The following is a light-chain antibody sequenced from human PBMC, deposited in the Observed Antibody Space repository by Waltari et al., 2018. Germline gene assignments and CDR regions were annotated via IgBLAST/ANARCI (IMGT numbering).Light chain of an antibody. J-gene: IGKJ3*01. CDR1: HSVSSSY. CDR2: GAS. CDR3: QQYGSFPFT. Sequence: IVLTQSPGALSLSPGERATRSCRPSHSVSSSYLAWYQQKPGQAPRLLIYGASSRATGIQGRFSGSGSGTDFTLTISRLEPEDFAVYYCQQYGSFPFTFGHGTKVDIK. V-gene: IGKV3-20*01.